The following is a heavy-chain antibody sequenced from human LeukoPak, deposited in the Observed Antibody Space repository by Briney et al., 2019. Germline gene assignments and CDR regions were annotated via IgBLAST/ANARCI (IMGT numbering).Heavy chain of an antibody. Sequence: GGSLRLSCAASGFSLSDATMHWVRQASGKGLEWVGHIRSRTDSSATTYTASLKGKFIISRDDSKNTAFLQMNSLQTEDTAVYYCVVDGRGWTGFYYWGQGTLVTVSS. CDR1: GFSLSDAT. CDR2: IRSRTDSSAT. J-gene: IGHJ4*02. D-gene: IGHD6-19*01. CDR3: VVDGRGWTGFYY. V-gene: IGHV3-73*01.